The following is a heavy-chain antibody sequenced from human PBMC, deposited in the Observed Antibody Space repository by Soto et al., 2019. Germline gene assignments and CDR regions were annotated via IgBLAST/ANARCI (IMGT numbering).Heavy chain of an antibody. D-gene: IGHD6-6*01. J-gene: IGHJ5*02. Sequence: ASVKVSCKASGYTFTSYYMHCVLQSPLQGLEWMGIINPSGGSTSYAQKFQGRVTMTRDTSTSTVYMELSSLRSEDTAVYYCARDALGYSSSNWFDPWGQGTLVTVSS. CDR2: INPSGGST. CDR3: ARDALGYSSSNWFDP. V-gene: IGHV1-46*01. CDR1: GYTFTSYY.